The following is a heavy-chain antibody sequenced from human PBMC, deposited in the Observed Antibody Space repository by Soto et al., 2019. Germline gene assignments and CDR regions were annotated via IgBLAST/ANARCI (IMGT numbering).Heavy chain of an antibody. CDR2: ISGSGGST. CDR3: AKRDQQC. V-gene: IGHV3-23*01. CDR1: GVTFSIYG. J-gene: IGHJ4*02. D-gene: IGHD6-19*01. Sequence: EAQLLESGGDLVQSGGSLRLSCAASGVTFSIYGMTWVRQAPRKWLEWVSAISGSGGSTYYADSVKGRFTISRDNSNNTLYLQMNSMRVEDTAVYYCAKRDQQCWGQGTLVTVSS.